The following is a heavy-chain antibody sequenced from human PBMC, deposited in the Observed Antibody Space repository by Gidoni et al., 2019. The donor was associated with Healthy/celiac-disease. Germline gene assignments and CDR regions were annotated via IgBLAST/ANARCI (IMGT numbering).Heavy chain of an antibody. CDR3: AKDWGDCSGGSCYLTYFDY. V-gene: IGHV3-23*01. D-gene: IGHD2-15*01. CDR1: GFTFSSYA. Sequence: EVQLLESGGGLVQPGGSLRLSCAASGFTFSSYAMSWVRQAPGKGLGWVSAISGSGGSTYYAGSVKGRFPIPRNNSKNPLYLQMDNLGAEDTAVYYCAKDWGDCSGGSCYLTYFDYWGQGTLVTVSS. J-gene: IGHJ4*02. CDR2: ISGSGGST.